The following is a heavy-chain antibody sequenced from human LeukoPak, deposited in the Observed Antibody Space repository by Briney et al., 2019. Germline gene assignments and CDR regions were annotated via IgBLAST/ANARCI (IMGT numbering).Heavy chain of an antibody. V-gene: IGHV3-74*01. J-gene: IGHJ5*02. CDR2: INSDGSGT. CDR1: GFTFSSYW. D-gene: IGHD6-13*01. CDR3: ARARGIAAAGNWFDP. Sequence: GGSLRLSCAASGFTFSSYWMHWVRQAPGKGLVWVSRINSDGSGTSYADSVKGRFTISRDNAKNTLYLQMNSLRAEDTAVYYCARARGIAAAGNWFDPWGQGTLVTVSS.